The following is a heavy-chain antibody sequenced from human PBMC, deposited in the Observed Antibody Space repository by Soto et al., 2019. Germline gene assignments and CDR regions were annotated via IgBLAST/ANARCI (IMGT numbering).Heavy chain of an antibody. CDR2: TYFRSKWYN. V-gene: IGHV6-1*01. D-gene: IGHD5-12*01. J-gene: IGHJ5*02. CDR1: GDSVSSNTAS. CDR3: AKGDNLGPKTGYAFDP. Sequence: QTLSLTCAISGDSVSSNTASWNWIRQSPSRGLEWLGRTYFRSKWYNDYAVSVKSRIIINPDTSNNQFSLQLNSVTPEDTAVYFCAKGDNLGPKTGYAFDPWGQGSMGTVSS.